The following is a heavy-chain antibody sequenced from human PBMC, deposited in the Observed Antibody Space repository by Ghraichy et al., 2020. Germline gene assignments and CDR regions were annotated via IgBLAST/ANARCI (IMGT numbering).Heavy chain of an antibody. CDR3: AKDSVYYDSSGCFDY. V-gene: IGHV3-23*01. Sequence: GGSLRLSCAASGFTFSSYAMSWVRQAPGKGLEWVSAISGSGGSTYYADSVKGRFTISRDNSKNTLYLQMNSLRAEDTAVYYCAKDSVYYDSSGCFDYWGQGTLVTVSS. CDR2: ISGSGGST. CDR1: GFTFSSYA. J-gene: IGHJ4*02. D-gene: IGHD3-22*01.